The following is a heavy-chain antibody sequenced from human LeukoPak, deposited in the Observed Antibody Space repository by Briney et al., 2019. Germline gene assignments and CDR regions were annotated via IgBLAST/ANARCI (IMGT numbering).Heavy chain of an antibody. Sequence: SETLSLTCTVSGYSIRSGYFWGWIRQPPGKGLEWIGSISQSGTTYYNPSLMSRITISHDTSKNQFSLQVNSVTAADTAAYYCTREEGGTTVDYWGQGTLVTVSS. V-gene: IGHV4-38-2*02. CDR1: GYSIRSGYF. D-gene: IGHD1-1*01. J-gene: IGHJ4*02. CDR3: TREEGGTTVDY. CDR2: ISQSGTT.